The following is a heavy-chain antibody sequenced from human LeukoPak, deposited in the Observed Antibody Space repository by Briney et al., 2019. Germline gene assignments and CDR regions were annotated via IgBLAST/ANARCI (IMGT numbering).Heavy chain of an antibody. Sequence: GRSLRLSCAASGFTFSSHWMNWVRQAPGKGVEWVANIKEDGSDKYYMDSVKGRFTISRDNAKNSLYLQMNSLRAEDTAVYYCARDAMRGGDFDYWGQGTLVTVSS. J-gene: IGHJ4*02. D-gene: IGHD3-10*01. CDR2: IKEDGSDK. CDR3: ARDAMRGGDFDY. V-gene: IGHV3-7*01. CDR1: GFTFSSHW.